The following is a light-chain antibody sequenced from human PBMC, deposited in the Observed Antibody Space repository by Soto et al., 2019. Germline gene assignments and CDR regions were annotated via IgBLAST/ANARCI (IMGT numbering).Light chain of an antibody. J-gene: IGKJ1*01. Sequence: DIQMTQSPSSLSASVGDRVTITCRASENIARYLNWYQQRPGKAPELLISAASSLQSGVPSRFSGGGYGTHFTLTISSLQPEDFAAYYCQQSYSNPRTFGHGTKVEIK. CDR2: AAS. CDR1: ENIARY. CDR3: QQSYSNPRT. V-gene: IGKV1-39*01.